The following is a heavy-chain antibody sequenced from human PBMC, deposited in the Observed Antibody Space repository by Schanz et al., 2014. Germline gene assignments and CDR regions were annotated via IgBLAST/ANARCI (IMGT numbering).Heavy chain of an antibody. V-gene: IGHV1-18*01. D-gene: IGHD1-26*01. J-gene: IGHJ4*02. CDR3: ARDRDQWDGNYLDY. CDR1: GYTLSKLS. Sequence: QVQLVQSGAEVKKAGASVKVSCKVSGYTLSKLSIHWVRQAPGKGLEWMGWISAYNGHTNYAQKFQGRVTMTTDTSTSTAYMELRSLRSDDSAVYYCARDRDQWDGNYLDYWGQGTLVTVSS. CDR2: ISAYNGHT.